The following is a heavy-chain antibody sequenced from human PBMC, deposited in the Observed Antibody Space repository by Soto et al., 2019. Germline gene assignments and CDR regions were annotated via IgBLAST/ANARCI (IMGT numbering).Heavy chain of an antibody. CDR3: ARVVSDSDAFDI. Sequence: QVQLQESGPGLVKPSQTLSLTCTVSGGSISSGDYYWSWIRQPPGKGLEWIGYIYYSGSTYYNPSLKSRVPISVDTSKNQFSRNLSSVTAADTAVYYCARVVSDSDAFDIWGQGTMVTVSS. CDR2: IYYSGST. CDR1: GGSISSGDYY. V-gene: IGHV4-30-4*01. J-gene: IGHJ3*02.